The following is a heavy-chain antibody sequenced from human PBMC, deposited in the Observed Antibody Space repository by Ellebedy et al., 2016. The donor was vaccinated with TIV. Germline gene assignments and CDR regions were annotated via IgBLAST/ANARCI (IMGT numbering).Heavy chain of an antibody. Sequence: MPSETLSLTCALSGSSFSDITWYSWVRQPPGKGLEWIGEIYHSGTTNYSPSLKSRVTISIDKSTNQFSLTLTSVTAADTAVYYCARTSRIYTSWFDPWGQGTLVTVSS. CDR1: GSSFSDITW. V-gene: IGHV4-4*02. J-gene: IGHJ5*02. D-gene: IGHD4-11*01. CDR2: IYHSGTT. CDR3: ARTSRIYTSWFDP.